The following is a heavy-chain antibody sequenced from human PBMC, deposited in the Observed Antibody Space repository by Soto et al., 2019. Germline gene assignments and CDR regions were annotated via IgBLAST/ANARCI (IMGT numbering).Heavy chain of an antibody. D-gene: IGHD4-17*01. V-gene: IGHV4-59*01. CDR2: IYYSGST. CDR1: GGSISSYD. Sequence: SETLSLTCTVSGGSISSYDWSWIRQPPGKGLEWIGYIYYSGSTNYNPSLKSRVTISVDTSKNQFSLKLSSVTAADTAVYYCARGMTTVTTLDYWGQGTLVTVSS. CDR3: ARGMTTVTTLDY. J-gene: IGHJ4*02.